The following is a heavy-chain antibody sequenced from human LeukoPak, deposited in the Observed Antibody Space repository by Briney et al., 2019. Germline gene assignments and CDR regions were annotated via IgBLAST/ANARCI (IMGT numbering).Heavy chain of an antibody. CDR2: IRTKTYGGTT. J-gene: IGHJ4*02. V-gene: IGHV3-49*04. CDR3: TRRGYSYGFLDY. Sequence: GGSLRLSCAASGFTVSSNYMSWVRQAPGKGLEWVSFIRTKTYGGTTEYAASVKGRFTISRDDSKSIAYLQMNSLNTEDTAVYYCTRRGYSYGFLDYWGQGTLVTVSS. CDR1: GFTVSSNY. D-gene: IGHD5-18*01.